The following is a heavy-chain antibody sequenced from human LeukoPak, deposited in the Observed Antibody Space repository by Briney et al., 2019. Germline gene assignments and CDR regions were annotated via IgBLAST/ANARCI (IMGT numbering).Heavy chain of an antibody. CDR2: ISYDGSNK. CDR1: GFTFSSYA. Sequence: GGSLRLSCAASGFTFSSYAMHWVRQAPGKGLEWVTVISYDGSNKYYADSVKGRFTISRDNSKNTLYLQMKSLRAEDTAVYYCARDSGWRYFDWSFDYWGRGTLVTVSS. J-gene: IGHJ4*02. D-gene: IGHD3-9*01. V-gene: IGHV3-30-3*01. CDR3: ARDSGWRYFDWSFDY.